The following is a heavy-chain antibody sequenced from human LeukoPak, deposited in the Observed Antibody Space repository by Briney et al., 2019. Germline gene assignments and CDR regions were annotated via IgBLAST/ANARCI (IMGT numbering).Heavy chain of an antibody. Sequence: PSETLSLTCAVYGGSFSGYYWSWIRQPPGKGLEWIGEINHSGSTNYNPSLKSRVTISVDTSKNQFSLKLTSVTAADTAVYYCARVSGYDSWYYFDYWGQGTLVTVSS. V-gene: IGHV4-34*01. CDR3: ARVSGYDSWYYFDY. CDR1: GGSFSGYY. D-gene: IGHD6-13*01. J-gene: IGHJ4*02. CDR2: INHSGST.